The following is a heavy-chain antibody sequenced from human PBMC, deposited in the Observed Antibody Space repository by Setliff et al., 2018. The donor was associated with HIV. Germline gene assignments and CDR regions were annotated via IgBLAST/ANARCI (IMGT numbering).Heavy chain of an antibody. CDR3: ARGKVGYDGIMDV. V-gene: IGHV1-3*03. CDR2: INAGNGNT. D-gene: IGHD3-16*01. CDR1: GYTFTSYA. Sequence: ASVKVSCKASGYTFTSYAMHWVRQAPGQRLEWMGWINAGNGNTKYSQEFQGRVTITRDTSASTAYMQLSSLRSEDMAVYYCARGKVGYDGIMDVWGKGTTVTVS. J-gene: IGHJ6*04.